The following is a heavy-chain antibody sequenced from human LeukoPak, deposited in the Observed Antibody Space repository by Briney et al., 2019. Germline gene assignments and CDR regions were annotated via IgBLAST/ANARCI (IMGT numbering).Heavy chain of an antibody. V-gene: IGHV3-30*02. CDR3: AKKGVVVAATLDY. CDR1: GFTFSSYG. CDR2: IRYDGSNK. Sequence: GGSLRLSCAASGFTFSSYGMHWVRQAPGKGLEWVAFIRYDGSNKYYADSVKGRFTVSRDKSKHTLYLQMNSLRAEDTAVYYCAKKGVVVAATLDYWGQGTLVTVSS. D-gene: IGHD2-15*01. J-gene: IGHJ4*02.